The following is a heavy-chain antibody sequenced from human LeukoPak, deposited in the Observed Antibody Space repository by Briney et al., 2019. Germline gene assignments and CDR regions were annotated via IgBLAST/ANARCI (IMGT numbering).Heavy chain of an antibody. J-gene: IGHJ5*02. CDR3: ARARSGCSGYFCLPKNWLDP. V-gene: IGHV1-8*01. D-gene: IGHD3-22*01. Sequence: GASVTVSCTASGYTFTIYDINWVRQATGQGLEWMGWMNPNSGNTGYAQKFQGRVTMTRNTSISTAYMELSSLRSEDTAVYYCARARSGCSGYFCLPKNWLDPWGQGTLVTVSS. CDR2: MNPNSGNT. CDR1: GYTFTIYD.